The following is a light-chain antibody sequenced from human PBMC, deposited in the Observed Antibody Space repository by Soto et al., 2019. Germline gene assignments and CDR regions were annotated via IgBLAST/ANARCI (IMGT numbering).Light chain of an antibody. J-gene: IGKJ5*01. Sequence: LVMTQAPATLSVSPGAEATLSCRARQSISSSLAWYQQKPAQAPRLLIYGASTRAAGIPARLSGSGSGTEFTPTIISRQSEDFAVYYCQQYHSWCPITFGRGTRLEIK. V-gene: IGKV3-15*01. CDR2: GAS. CDR3: QQYHSWCPIT. CDR1: QSISSS.